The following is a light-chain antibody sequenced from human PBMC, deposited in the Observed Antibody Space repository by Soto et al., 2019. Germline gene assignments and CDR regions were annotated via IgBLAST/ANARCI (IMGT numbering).Light chain of an antibody. V-gene: IGLV2-8*01. CDR2: EVS. CDR1: SSDVGDNNY. Sequence: QSVLTQPPSASGSPGQSVTISCTGTSSDVGDNNYVSWYQQHPGKAPKVMIYEVSKRPSGVPDRFSASKSGNTASLTVSGLQAEDEADYYCSSYAGGNSDGFGTGTKVTV. CDR3: SSYAGGNSDG. J-gene: IGLJ1*01.